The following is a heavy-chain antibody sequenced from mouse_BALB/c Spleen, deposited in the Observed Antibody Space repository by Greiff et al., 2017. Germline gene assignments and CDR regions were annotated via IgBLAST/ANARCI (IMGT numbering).Heavy chain of an antibody. CDR3: ARYRRYDVYAMDY. V-gene: IGHV5-17*02. CDR1: GFTFSSFG. Sequence: EVHLVESGGGLVQPGGSRKLSCAASGFTFSSFGMHWVRQAPEKGLEWVAYISSGSSTIYYADTVKGRFTISRDNPKNTLFLQMTSLRSEDTAMYYCARYRRYDVYAMDYWGQGTSVTVSS. CDR2: ISSGSSTI. J-gene: IGHJ4*01. D-gene: IGHD2-14*01.